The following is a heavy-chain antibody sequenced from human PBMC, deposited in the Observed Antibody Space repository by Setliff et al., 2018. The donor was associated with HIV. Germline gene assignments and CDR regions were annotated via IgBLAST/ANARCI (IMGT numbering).Heavy chain of an antibody. CDR1: GGSINDERYY. Sequence: SETLSLTCSVSGGSINDERYYWSWIRQPPGKGLEWTGSIYQSGRTYYNPSLKSRVTISVDTSKNQFSLKLSSVTAADAAVYYCASRVYYYDSSGYLREEGFDPWGQGTLVTVSS. V-gene: IGHV4-39*01. CDR3: ASRVYYYDSSGYLREEGFDP. D-gene: IGHD3-22*01. J-gene: IGHJ5*02. CDR2: IYQSGRT.